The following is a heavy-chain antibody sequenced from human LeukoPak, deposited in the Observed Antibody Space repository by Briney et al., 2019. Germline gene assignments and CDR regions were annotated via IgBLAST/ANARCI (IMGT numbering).Heavy chain of an antibody. CDR3: ARGGLYSGYDSLPYYYYYYMDV. J-gene: IGHJ6*03. V-gene: IGHV1-2*02. CDR1: GYTFTGYY. D-gene: IGHD5-12*01. Sequence: GASVKVSCKASGYTFTGYYMHWVRQAPGQGLEWMGWINPNSGGTNYAQKFQGRVTMTRDTSTSTAYMELSSLRSEDTAVYYCARGGLYSGYDSLPYYYYYYMDVWGKGTTVTISS. CDR2: INPNSGGT.